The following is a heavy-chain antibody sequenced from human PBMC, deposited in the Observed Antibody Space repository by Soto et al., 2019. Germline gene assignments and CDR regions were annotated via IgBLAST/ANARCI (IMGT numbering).Heavy chain of an antibody. Sequence: VPLLESGGGLIQPGGSLRLSCVASGFTFSSYAMNWVRQGPGTGLEWVAVIDSDDGKTYYAHAVKGRFSISRDNSKNTLFLQMNSLRVEDTATYYCVKAGYTSGLLWGQGTLVTV. CDR2: IDSDDGKT. CDR3: VKAGYTSGLL. D-gene: IGHD6-25*01. V-gene: IGHV3-23*01. CDR1: GFTFSSYA. J-gene: IGHJ4*02.